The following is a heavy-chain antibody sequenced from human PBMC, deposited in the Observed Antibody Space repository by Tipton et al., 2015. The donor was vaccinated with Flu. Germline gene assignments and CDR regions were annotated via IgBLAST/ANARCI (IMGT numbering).Heavy chain of an antibody. Sequence: TLSLTCSVSGESFGINYYWAWIRQFPGKGLEWIGTVSRTGSTIYNPSLKSRVTISLDKSKNQFYLRLTSLTAADTAVYYCARVGWLDLYGGNPDFDSWGQGTLVTVSS. CDR1: GESFGINYY. V-gene: IGHV4-38-2*02. CDR3: ARVGWLDLYGGNPDFDS. CDR2: VSRTGST. J-gene: IGHJ4*02. D-gene: IGHD4-23*01.